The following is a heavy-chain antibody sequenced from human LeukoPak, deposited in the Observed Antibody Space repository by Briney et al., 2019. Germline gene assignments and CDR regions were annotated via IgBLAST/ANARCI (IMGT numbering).Heavy chain of an antibody. J-gene: IGHJ4*02. V-gene: IGHV3-48*03. Sequence: GGSLRLSCAASGFTFSSYEMNWVRQAPGKGLEWISYISSSGSTIYYADSVKGRFTISRDNAKNSLYVQMNSLRAEDTAVYYCARAADHHGEYDYWGQGTLVTVSS. CDR1: GFTFSSYE. D-gene: IGHD3-10*01. CDR2: ISSSGSTI. CDR3: ARAADHHGEYDY.